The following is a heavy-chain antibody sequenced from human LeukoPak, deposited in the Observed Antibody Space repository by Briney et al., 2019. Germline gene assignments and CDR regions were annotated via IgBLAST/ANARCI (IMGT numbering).Heavy chain of an antibody. J-gene: IGHJ5*02. CDR2: IYYSGST. V-gene: IGHV4-61*01. D-gene: IGHD3-10*01. CDR3: ARANGGLWFGELFGWFDP. CDR1: GYSISSGYY. Sequence: PSETLSLTCTVSGYSISSGYYWGWIRQPPGKGLEWIGYIYYSGSTNYNPSLKSRVTISVDTSKNQFSLKLSSVTAADTAVYYCARANGGLWFGELFGWFDPWGQGTLVTVSS.